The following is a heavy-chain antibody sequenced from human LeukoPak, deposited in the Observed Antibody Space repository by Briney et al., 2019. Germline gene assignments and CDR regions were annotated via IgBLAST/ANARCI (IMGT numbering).Heavy chain of an antibody. CDR2: INAGNGNT. J-gene: IGHJ6*02. Sequence: ASVTVSCTASGYTFTSYAMHWVRQAPGQRLEWMGWINAGNGNTKYSQKFQGRVTITRDTSASTAYMELSSLRSEDTAVYYCAREPLYYDFWSGYPDYYYYGMDVWGQGTTVTVSS. CDR3: AREPLYYDFWSGYPDYYYYGMDV. V-gene: IGHV1-3*01. CDR1: GYTFTSYA. D-gene: IGHD3-3*01.